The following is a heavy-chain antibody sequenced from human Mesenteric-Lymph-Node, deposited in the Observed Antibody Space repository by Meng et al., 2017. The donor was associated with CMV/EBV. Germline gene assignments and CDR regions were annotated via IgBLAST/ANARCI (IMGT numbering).Heavy chain of an antibody. J-gene: IGHJ4*02. CDR2: IYHSGST. Sequence: GSLRLSCAVSGGSISSSNWWSWVRQPPGKGLEWIGEIYHSGSTNYNPSLKSRVTISVDKSKNQFSLKLSSVTAADTAVYYCARVDYYDSSVDYWGQGTLVTVSS. CDR1: GGSISSSNW. D-gene: IGHD3-22*01. CDR3: ARVDYYDSSVDY. V-gene: IGHV4-4*02.